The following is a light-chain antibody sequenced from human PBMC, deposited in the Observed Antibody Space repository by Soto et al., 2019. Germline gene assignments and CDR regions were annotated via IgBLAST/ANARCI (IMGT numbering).Light chain of an antibody. CDR1: NIGSKS. Sequence: SYERPPPPSVSVAAGQTARITCGRNNIGSKSLHWYQQKPGQAPVLVVYEDRERPSGIPERFSGSNSGNTANLTIRRVEAGDEADYYCQVWDSSSDHPYYVFGTGTKVTVL. J-gene: IGLJ1*01. V-gene: IGLV3-21*02. CDR3: QVWDSSSDHPYYV. CDR2: EDR.